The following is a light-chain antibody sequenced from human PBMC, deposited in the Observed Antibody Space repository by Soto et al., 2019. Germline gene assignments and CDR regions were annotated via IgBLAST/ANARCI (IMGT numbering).Light chain of an antibody. J-gene: IGKJ2*01. CDR1: QDISNW. Sequence: DIQMTQSPSSVSASVGDRVTITCRASQDISNWLAWYQQKPGKASRLLIYAASSLQTGVPSRFSGSGSGTEFTLTITSLQPEDYATYYCQQGNSFPRTFGQGNKLEIK. V-gene: IGKV1D-12*01. CDR3: QQGNSFPRT. CDR2: AAS.